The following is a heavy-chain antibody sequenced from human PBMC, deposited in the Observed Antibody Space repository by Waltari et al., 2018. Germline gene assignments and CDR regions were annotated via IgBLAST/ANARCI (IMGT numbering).Heavy chain of an antibody. CDR3: ARQNIHSYGYGYFDF. V-gene: IGHV5-51*01. D-gene: IGHD5-18*01. CDR2: IYPGDSNT. J-gene: IGHJ4*02. CDR1: GYSFAKSW. Sequence: EVQLEQSGAEVKKPGESLKISCNGSGYSFAKSWIGWVRQMPGKGLDWMGVIYPGDSNTKYSLSFQGQVTISADTSISTAYLQWSSLKASDTAIYFCARQNIHSYGYGYFDFWGQGTLVTVSS.